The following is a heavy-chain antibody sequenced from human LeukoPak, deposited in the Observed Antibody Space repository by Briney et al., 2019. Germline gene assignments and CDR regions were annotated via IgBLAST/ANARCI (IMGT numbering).Heavy chain of an antibody. CDR1: GFTFSSYS. D-gene: IGHD6-13*01. J-gene: IGHJ4*02. V-gene: IGHV3-48*01. CDR3: ARSDSSTSYVTLDY. CDR2: IGSSSRTI. Sequence: PGGSLRLSCAASGFTFSSYSMNWVRQAPGKGLEWVSYIGSSSRTIYYADSVKGRFTISRDNSKNTLFLQMNSLGVEDTAVYYCARSDSSTSYVTLDYWGQGTLVTVSP.